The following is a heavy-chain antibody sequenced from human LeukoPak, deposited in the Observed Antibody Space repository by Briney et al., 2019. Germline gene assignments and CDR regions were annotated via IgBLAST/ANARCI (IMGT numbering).Heavy chain of an antibody. J-gene: IGHJ4*02. V-gene: IGHV3-30-3*01. CDR1: GFSVSGND. CDR2: IAFDGSNE. CDR3: ARQVRSLDY. Sequence: GGSLRLSCAASGFSVSGNDMIRVRQAPGKGLEWVAVIAFDGSNEYYEDSVKGRFTISRDNSKNTLYLQMNSLKPEDTAVYYCARQVRSLDYWGQGTLVTVSS.